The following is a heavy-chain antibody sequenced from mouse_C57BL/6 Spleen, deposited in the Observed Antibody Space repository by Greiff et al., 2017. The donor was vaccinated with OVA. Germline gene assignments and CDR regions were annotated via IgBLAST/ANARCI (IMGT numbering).Heavy chain of an antibody. Sequence: EVQLQQSGPELVKPGASVKISCKASGYTFTDYYMNWVKQSHGKSLEWIGDINPNNGGTSYHQKFKGKATVTIDKSSSTAYMELRRLTSEDSAVYYCARRGLLRFYAMDYWGQGTSVTVSS. D-gene: IGHD1-1*01. CDR1: GYTFTDYY. V-gene: IGHV1-26*01. J-gene: IGHJ4*01. CDR3: ARRGLLRFYAMDY. CDR2: INPNNGGT.